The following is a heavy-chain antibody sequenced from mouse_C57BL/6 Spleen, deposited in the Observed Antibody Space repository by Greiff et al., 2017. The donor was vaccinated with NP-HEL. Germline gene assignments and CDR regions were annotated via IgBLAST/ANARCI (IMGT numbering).Heavy chain of an antibody. CDR1: GYTFTSYW. D-gene: IGHD2-2*01. CDR2: IDPSDSYT. J-gene: IGHJ2*01. Sequence: QVQLQQPGAELVRPGPSVKLSCKASGYTFTSYWMHWVKQRPGQGLEWIGVIDPSDSYTNYNQKFKGKATLTVDTSSSTAYMQLSSLTSEDSAVYYCARFGDMVTTRYFDYWGQGTTLTVSS. V-gene: IGHV1-59*01. CDR3: ARFGDMVTTRYFDY.